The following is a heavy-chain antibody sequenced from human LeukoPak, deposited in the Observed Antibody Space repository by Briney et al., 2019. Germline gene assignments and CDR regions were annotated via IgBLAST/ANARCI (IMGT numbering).Heavy chain of an antibody. CDR2: IFAGGDKT. J-gene: IGHJ4*02. CDR3: AKDEKPDGRWNIDH. Sequence: GGSLTLSCAASGFTFSGYTMNWVRQAPGKGLEWVSGIFAGGDKTYYADSVRGRFTISRDNSKNTLWLQMVSLRAEDMAVYYCAKDEKPDGRWNIDHWGQGTLVTVSS. CDR1: GFTFSGYT. V-gene: IGHV3-23*01. D-gene: IGHD1/OR15-1a*01.